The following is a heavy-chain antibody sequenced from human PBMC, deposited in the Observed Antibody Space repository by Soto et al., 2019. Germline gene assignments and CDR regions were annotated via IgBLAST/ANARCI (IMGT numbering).Heavy chain of an antibody. CDR1: GGSFSGYY. CDR2: VNDSGST. D-gene: IGHD2-2*01. CDR3: ARARKYQLVNTKFNCYDP. J-gene: IGHJ5*01. Sequence: QLQQWGAGLLKPSETLSLTCAVYGGSFSGYYWNWIRQPPGKGLEWIGEVNDSGSTNYKPSLKSRVAISVDNSKSQWSLRLSSGTAVDTAVYYCARARKYQLVNTKFNCYDPWCQGTITIVSS. V-gene: IGHV4-34*01.